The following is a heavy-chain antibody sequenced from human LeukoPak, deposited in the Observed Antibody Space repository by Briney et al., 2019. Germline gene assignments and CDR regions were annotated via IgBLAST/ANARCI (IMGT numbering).Heavy chain of an antibody. D-gene: IGHD4-17*01. V-gene: IGHV3-7*05. CDR2: IKQDGSEK. Sequence: PGGSLRLSCAASGFTFSSFWMSWVRQAPGKGLEWVANIKQDGSEKKYVDSVKGRFTISRDNAKNSLFLQMNSLRVEDTAVYYCARDKSYGDSEDYWGQGTLVTVSS. CDR3: ARDKSYGDSEDY. J-gene: IGHJ4*02. CDR1: GFTFSSFW.